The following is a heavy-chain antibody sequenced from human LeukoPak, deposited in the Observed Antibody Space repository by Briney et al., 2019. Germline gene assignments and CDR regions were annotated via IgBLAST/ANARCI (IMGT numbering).Heavy chain of an antibody. V-gene: IGHV1-3*01. CDR3: ASASVRSGSYGY. J-gene: IGHJ4*02. Sequence: ASVKVSCTASGYTFTSYAIDWVRQAPGQRLEWMGWINAGDGNTKYSQKFQGRVTITRDTFASTVYMELSSLRSEDTAVYYCASASVRSGSYGYWGQGTLVTVSS. CDR2: INAGDGNT. D-gene: IGHD1-26*01. CDR1: GYTFTSYA.